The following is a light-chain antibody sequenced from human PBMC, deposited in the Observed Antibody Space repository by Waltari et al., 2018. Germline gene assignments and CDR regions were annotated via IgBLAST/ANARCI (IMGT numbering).Light chain of an antibody. CDR2: GAS. CDR1: HSVSSD. Sequence: EIVMTQSPATLYVSPGERATLSCRASHSVSSDLAWYQQKPGQAPRPVIYGASTRATGIPARFSGSGSGTEFTLTISSLQSEDFAVYYCQQYNNWPRTFGQGTKVEIK. J-gene: IGKJ1*01. CDR3: QQYNNWPRT. V-gene: IGKV3-15*01.